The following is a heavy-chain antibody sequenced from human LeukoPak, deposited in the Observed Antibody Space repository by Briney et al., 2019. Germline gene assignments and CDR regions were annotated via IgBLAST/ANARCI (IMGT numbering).Heavy chain of an antibody. D-gene: IGHD3-10*01. CDR2: NNTNTGNP. V-gene: IGHV7-4-1*02. J-gene: IGHJ4*02. Sequence: ASVKVSCKASGYTFTSYAMNWVRQAPGQGLEWMGWNNTNTGNPTYAQGFTGRFVFSLDTSVSTAYLQISSLKAEDTAVYYCARDRNLWFGELHYFDYWGQGTLVTVSS. CDR3: ARDRNLWFGELHYFDY. CDR1: GYTFTSYA.